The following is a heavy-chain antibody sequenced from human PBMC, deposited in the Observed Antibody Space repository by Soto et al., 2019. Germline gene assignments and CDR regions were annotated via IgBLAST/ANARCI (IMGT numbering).Heavy chain of an antibody. CDR1: GFTVSNYA. D-gene: IGHD3-16*01. CDR3: ARDWGSNYETRDRWEW. Sequence: QVQLVESGGGVVQPGRSLRLSCAASGFTVSNYAMHWIRQAPGKGLELVAVISYDGSNRQYADSLKGRFTISRDNFENTLYLPMDSLRAEDTAVDYCARDWGSNYETRDRWEWWGQGTLVTVSS. CDR2: ISYDGSNR. V-gene: IGHV3-30-3*01. J-gene: IGHJ4*02.